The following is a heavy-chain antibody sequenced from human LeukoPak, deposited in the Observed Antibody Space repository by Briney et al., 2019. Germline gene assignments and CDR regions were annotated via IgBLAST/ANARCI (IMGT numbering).Heavy chain of an antibody. CDR3: ARLEAKYYYDSSGYHVDY. Sequence: PGGSLRLSCAASGFTVSSNFLSWVRQAPGKGLEWVSVIYISDTTYYADSVKGRFTISRDYSKNTVYLQMNSLRAEDTAVYYCARLEAKYYYDSSGYHVDYWGQGTLVTVPS. D-gene: IGHD3-22*01. J-gene: IGHJ4*02. CDR2: IYISDTT. CDR1: GFTVSSNF. V-gene: IGHV3-53*01.